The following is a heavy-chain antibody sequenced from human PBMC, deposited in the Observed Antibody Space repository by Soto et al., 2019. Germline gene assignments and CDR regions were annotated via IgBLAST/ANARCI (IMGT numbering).Heavy chain of an antibody. CDR1: GFSLSTSGVG. CDR2: IYWDDDK. D-gene: IGHD2-15*01. CDR3: AYLPCSGGSCYWFSYSGMDV. Sequence: QITLKESGPTVVNPTQTLTLTCTISGFSLSTSGVGVAWIRQPPGKALEWLALIYWDDDKRYRPSLETRLTVTKDTSKNQVVLSMTNMDSVDTATYYCAYLPCSGGSCYWFSYSGMDVWGQGTTVTVSS. V-gene: IGHV2-5*02. J-gene: IGHJ6*02.